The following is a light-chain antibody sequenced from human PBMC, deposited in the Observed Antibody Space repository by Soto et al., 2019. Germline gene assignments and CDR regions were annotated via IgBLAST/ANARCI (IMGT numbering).Light chain of an antibody. CDR2: GAS. J-gene: IGKJ5*01. V-gene: IGKV1-8*01. Sequence: IPMTQSPSSRSASPGDRVTITCRASKGISSYLAWYQQKPGKAPRLLIYGASTWPSGIPERFSGSGSGTDFTLTISCLQSEDFATYCCQQYYSYRRTFGQGTRMEMK. CDR3: QQYYSYRRT. CDR1: KGISSY.